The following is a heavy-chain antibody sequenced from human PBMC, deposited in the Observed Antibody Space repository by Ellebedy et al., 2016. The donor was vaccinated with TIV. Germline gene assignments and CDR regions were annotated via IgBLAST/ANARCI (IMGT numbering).Heavy chain of an antibody. CDR1: GGSISGYY. D-gene: IGHD5-24*01. Sequence: SETLSLTXTVSGGSISGYYWSWLRQSPGRGLEWIGYIYYRGTTAYHPSLKSRVTVSVDTSKNQFSLRLNSVTAADTAVYYCASLRDWGQGALVTVSS. CDR3: ASLRD. CDR2: IYYRGTT. V-gene: IGHV4-59*08. J-gene: IGHJ4*02.